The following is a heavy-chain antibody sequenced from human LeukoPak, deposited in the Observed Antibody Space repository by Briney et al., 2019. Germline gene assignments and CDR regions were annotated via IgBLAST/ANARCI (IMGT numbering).Heavy chain of an antibody. CDR3: ARLRGPAATFDP. D-gene: IGHD6-13*01. Sequence: SETLSLTCTVSGGSISSYYWSWIRQPPGKGLEWIGYIYTSGSTNYNPSLKSRVTISVDTSKNQFSLKLNSVTAADTAVYYCARLRGPAATFDPWGQGTLVTVSS. V-gene: IGHV4-4*09. CDR1: GGSISSYY. J-gene: IGHJ5*02. CDR2: IYTSGST.